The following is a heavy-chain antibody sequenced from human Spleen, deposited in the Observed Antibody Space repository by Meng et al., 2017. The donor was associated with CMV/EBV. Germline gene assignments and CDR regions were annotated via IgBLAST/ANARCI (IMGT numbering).Heavy chain of an antibody. D-gene: IGHD4-11*01. CDR2: IDYSGNT. CDR3: ARSYYSSFDY. CDR1: GGSVSSGSYC. Sequence: LTFIVSGGSVSSGSYCWTWIRQTPGKGLEWIGYIDYSGNTNYNPSLKSRVTISVDRSKNQFYLKLSSVAAADTAVFYCARSYYSSFDYWGQGTLVTVSS. V-gene: IGHV4-61*01. J-gene: IGHJ4*02.